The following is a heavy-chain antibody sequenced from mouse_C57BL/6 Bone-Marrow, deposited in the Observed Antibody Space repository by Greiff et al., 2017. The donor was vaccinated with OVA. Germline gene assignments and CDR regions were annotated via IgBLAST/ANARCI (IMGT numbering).Heavy chain of an antibody. Sequence: VQLQQSGAELARPGASVKMSCKASGYTFTSYTIHWVKQRPGQGLEWIGYINPSSGYTKYNQKFKDKATLTADKSSSTAYMQLSSLTSEDSAVYYCARLMTTVEAPFAYWGQGTLVTVSA. V-gene: IGHV1-4*01. CDR2: INPSSGYT. D-gene: IGHD1-1*01. CDR3: ARLMTTVEAPFAY. CDR1: GYTFTSYT. J-gene: IGHJ3*01.